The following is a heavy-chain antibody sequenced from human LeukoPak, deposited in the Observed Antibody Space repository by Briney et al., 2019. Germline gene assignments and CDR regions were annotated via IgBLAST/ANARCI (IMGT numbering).Heavy chain of an antibody. Sequence: ASVKVSCKASGYTFTSYGISWVRQAPGQGLDWMGWMSAYNGNTNYAQKLQSRVTMTTDTSTSTAYMELRSLRSDDTAVYYCARDRPGGYSDYWGQGTLVTVSS. V-gene: IGHV1-18*01. D-gene: IGHD2-15*01. J-gene: IGHJ4*02. CDR2: MSAYNGNT. CDR3: ARDRPGGYSDY. CDR1: GYTFTSYG.